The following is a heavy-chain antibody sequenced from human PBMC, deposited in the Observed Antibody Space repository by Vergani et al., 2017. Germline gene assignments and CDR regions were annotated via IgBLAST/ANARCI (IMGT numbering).Heavy chain of an antibody. CDR2: ISAYNGNT. CDR1: GHTFSTYG. J-gene: IGHJ4*02. Sequence: QVQLVQSGAEVKKPGASVKVSCKASGHTFSTYGISWVRQAPGPGLEWMGWISAYNGNTNYPEKFQGRLTMTTDTSTRTAYMELRSLGSADTAVYYCARCCSSGSQPYYWGQGTLVTVSS. D-gene: IGHD3-22*01. V-gene: IGHV1-18*01. CDR3: ARCCSSGSQPYY.